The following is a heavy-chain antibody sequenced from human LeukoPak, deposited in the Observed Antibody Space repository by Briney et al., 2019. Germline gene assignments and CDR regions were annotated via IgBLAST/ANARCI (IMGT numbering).Heavy chain of an antibody. CDR3: ARDGLVSPEDDAFDI. J-gene: IGHJ3*02. D-gene: IGHD2-21*01. V-gene: IGHV1-46*01. CDR2: INPSGGST. CDR1: GYTFTGYY. Sequence: ASVKVSCKASGYTFTGYYMRWVRQTPGQGLGWMGIINPSGGSTSYAQKFQGRVTMTRDTSTSTVYMELSSLRSEDTAVYYRARDGLVSPEDDAFDIWGQGTMVTVSS.